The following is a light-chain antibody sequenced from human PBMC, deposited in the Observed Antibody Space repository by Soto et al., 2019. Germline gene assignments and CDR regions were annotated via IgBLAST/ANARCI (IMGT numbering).Light chain of an antibody. J-gene: IGKJ4*01. V-gene: IGKV4-1*01. CDR1: QSFLYSSNNKNY. CDR2: WAS. CDR3: QQYYSTPLT. Sequence: IVMTQSPDSLAVSLGERSTINCKSSQSFLYSSNNKNYLAWYQQKPGQPPMLLIYWASTRESGVPDRFSGSGSGTDFTLTISSLQAEDVAVYYCQQYYSTPLTFGGGTKVDIK.